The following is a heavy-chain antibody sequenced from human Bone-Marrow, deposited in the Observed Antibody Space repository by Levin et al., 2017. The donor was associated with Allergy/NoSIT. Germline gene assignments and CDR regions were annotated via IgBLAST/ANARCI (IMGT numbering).Heavy chain of an antibody. CDR1: GGSISSGGYY. Sequence: SETLSLTCTVSGGSISSGGYYWSWIRQQPGKGLEWFGYIYYSGNTYYNPSLKSRVMISVDTSKNQFSLKVSSVTAADTAVYYCAREDGSTIDYWGQGILVTVSS. CDR3: AREDGSTIDY. J-gene: IGHJ4*02. D-gene: IGHD1/OR15-1a*01. V-gene: IGHV4-31*03. CDR2: IYYSGNT.